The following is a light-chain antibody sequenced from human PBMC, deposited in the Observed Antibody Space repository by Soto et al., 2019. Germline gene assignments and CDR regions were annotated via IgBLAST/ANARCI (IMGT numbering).Light chain of an antibody. CDR3: CSYAGSSTFVV. CDR1: SSDVGIYNL. Sequence: QLVLTQPASVSGSPGQSITISCTGTSSDVGIYNLVSWYQQHPGKTPKLMIYEVIKRPSGVSNRFSGSKSGNTASLTISGLQAEDEADYYCCSYAGSSTFVVFGGGTKLTVL. J-gene: IGLJ2*01. CDR2: EVI. V-gene: IGLV2-23*02.